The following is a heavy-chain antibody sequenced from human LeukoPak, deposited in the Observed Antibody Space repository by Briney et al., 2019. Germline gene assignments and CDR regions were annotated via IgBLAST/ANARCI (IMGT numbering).Heavy chain of an antibody. D-gene: IGHD2-15*01. Sequence: GGSLRFSCAASGFTFDDYGMSWVRQTPGKGLEWVSGINWNSGSTGYADSVKGRFSISRDRAKNSLYLQMNSLRAEDTALYHCARGAGYGALDYWGQGTLVTVSS. CDR3: ARGAGYGALDY. J-gene: IGHJ4*02. CDR2: INWNSGST. V-gene: IGHV3-20*01. CDR1: GFTFDDYG.